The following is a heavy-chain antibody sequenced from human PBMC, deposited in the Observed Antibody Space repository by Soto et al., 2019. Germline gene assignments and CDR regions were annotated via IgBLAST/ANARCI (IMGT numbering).Heavy chain of an antibody. D-gene: IGHD2-15*01. J-gene: IGHJ3*02. CDR2: IIHIFGTA. CDR1: GGTFSSYA. V-gene: IGHV1-69*13. Sequence: SVKVSCKASGGTFSSYAISWVRQAPGQGLEWMGGIIHIFGTANYAQKFQGRVTITADESTSTAYMELSSLRSEDKAVYYCARDCSGGSCDNDAFDIWGQGTMVTVS. CDR3: ARDCSGGSCDNDAFDI.